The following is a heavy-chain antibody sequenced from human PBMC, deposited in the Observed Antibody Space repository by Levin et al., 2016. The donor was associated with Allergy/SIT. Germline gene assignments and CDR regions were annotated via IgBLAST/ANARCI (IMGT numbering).Heavy chain of an antibody. CDR3: ARVYCSSTSCYRGHFDY. Sequence: KVSCKGSGYSFTSYRIGWVRQMPGKGLEWMGIIYPGDSDTRYSPSFQGQVTISADKSISTAYLQWSSLKASDTAMYYCARVYCSSTSCYRGHFDYWGQGTLVTVSS. V-gene: IGHV5-51*01. J-gene: IGHJ4*02. D-gene: IGHD2-2*01. CDR2: IYPGDSDT. CDR1: GYSFTSYR.